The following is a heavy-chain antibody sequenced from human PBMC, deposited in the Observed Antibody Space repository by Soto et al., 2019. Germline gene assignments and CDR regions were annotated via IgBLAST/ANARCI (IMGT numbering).Heavy chain of an antibody. Sequence: QVQLQESGPGLVKPSETLSLTCTVSGGSISSYYWSWIRQPPGKGLEWIGYIYSSGSTNYNPSLKSRVTISVDTSKNQFSLKLSSVTAADTAVYYCARVENAGSGYVDYWGQGTLVTVSS. V-gene: IGHV4-59*01. CDR2: IYSSGST. CDR1: GGSISSYY. D-gene: IGHD5-12*01. CDR3: ARVENAGSGYVDY. J-gene: IGHJ4*02.